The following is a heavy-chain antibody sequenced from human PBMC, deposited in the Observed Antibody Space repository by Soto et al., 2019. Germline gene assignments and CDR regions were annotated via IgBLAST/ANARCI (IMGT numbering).Heavy chain of an antibody. CDR3: ARGNIVLMVYRLNWFDP. CDR1: GGSFSGYY. Sequence: SETLSLTCAVYGGSFSGYYWSWIRQPPGKGLEWIGEINHSGSTNYNPSLKSRVTISVDTSKNQFSLKLSSVTAADTAVYYCARGNIVLMVYRLNWFDPWGQGTLVTVSS. V-gene: IGHV4-34*01. CDR2: INHSGST. J-gene: IGHJ5*02. D-gene: IGHD2-8*01.